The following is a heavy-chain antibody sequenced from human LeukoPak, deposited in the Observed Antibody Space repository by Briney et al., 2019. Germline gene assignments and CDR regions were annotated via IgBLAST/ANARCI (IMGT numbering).Heavy chain of an antibody. J-gene: IGHJ4*02. Sequence: GGSLRLSCAASGFTFSDYGMNWVRQAPGKGLEWVGFIRSKTYGGTTEYAASVKGRFTISRDNSRSIAYLQMNSLKTGDTAVYYCTRSWVAYYESSGYHLLDYWGQGTLVTVSS. D-gene: IGHD3-22*01. CDR2: IRSKTYGGTT. CDR3: TRSWVAYYESSGYHLLDY. V-gene: IGHV3-49*04. CDR1: GFTFSDYG.